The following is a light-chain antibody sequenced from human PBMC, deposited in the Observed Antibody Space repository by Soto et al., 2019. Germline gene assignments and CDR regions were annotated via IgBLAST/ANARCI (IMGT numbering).Light chain of an antibody. V-gene: IGLV2-14*02. J-gene: IGLJ3*02. CDR2: EAS. CDR3: SSYTSSSTWV. CDR1: SSDVGSYNL. Sequence: QSVLTQPASLSGSPGQSITISCTGTSSDVGSYNLVSWYQQYPGKDPRLLIYEASKRPSGVSDRFSASKSGVTASLTISGLQAEDEADYYCSSYTSSSTWVFGGGTQLTVL.